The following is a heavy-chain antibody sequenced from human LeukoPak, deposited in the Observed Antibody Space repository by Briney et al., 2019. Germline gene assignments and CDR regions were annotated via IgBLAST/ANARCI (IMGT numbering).Heavy chain of an antibody. CDR1: GYTFTSYY. CDR3: ARAKLLPVSFAY. CDR2: INPNSGGT. D-gene: IGHD2-15*01. J-gene: IGHJ4*02. Sequence: ASVTVSCKASGYTFTSYYMHWVRQAPGQGLEWMGWINPNSGGTNYAQKFQGRVTMTRDTSISTAYMELSRLRSDDTAVYYCARAKLLPVSFAYWGQGTLVTVSS. V-gene: IGHV1-2*02.